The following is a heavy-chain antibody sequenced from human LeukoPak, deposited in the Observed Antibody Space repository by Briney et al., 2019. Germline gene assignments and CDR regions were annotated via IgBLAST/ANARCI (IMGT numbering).Heavy chain of an antibody. Sequence: ASVKVSCKASGGTFSSYAISWVRQAPGQGLEWMGGIIPIFGTANYAQKFQGRVTITADESTSTAYMELSSLRSDDTAVYYCARDRVFLHYCSGGSCYEIFDYWGQGTLVTVSS. J-gene: IGHJ4*02. CDR3: ARDRVFLHYCSGGSCYEIFDY. CDR1: GGTFSSYA. CDR2: IIPIFGTA. D-gene: IGHD2-15*01. V-gene: IGHV1-69*13.